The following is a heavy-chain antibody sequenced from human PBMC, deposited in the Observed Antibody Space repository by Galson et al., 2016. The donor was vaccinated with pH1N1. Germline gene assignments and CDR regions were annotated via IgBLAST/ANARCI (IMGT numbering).Heavy chain of an antibody. CDR3: GRGLRGYSFT. D-gene: IGHD5-18*01. J-gene: IGHJ4*02. CDR2: IYTGGST. V-gene: IGHV3-53*01. CDR1: GFTVSTNY. Sequence: SLRLSCAASGFTVSTNYMSWVRQAPGKGLEWVSLIYTGGSTYYTDSVKGRFTIARDNTNNTLYPQINSLRADDTAVYYCGRGLRGYSFTWGQGTLVTVSS.